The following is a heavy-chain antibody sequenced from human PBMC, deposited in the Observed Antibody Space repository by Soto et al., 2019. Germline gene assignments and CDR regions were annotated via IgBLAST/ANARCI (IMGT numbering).Heavy chain of an antibody. D-gene: IGHD2-15*01. CDR2: IYWDDDK. Sequence: QITLKESGPTLVKATQTLTLTCTFSGFSLSTSGVGVGWIRQPPGKALEWLALIYWDDDKRYSPSLRRRLTITKDTSKNQVVLTMTNMDPVDTATYYCVHRLGCSGGSCYSQNRPFDYWGQGALVTVSS. V-gene: IGHV2-5*02. J-gene: IGHJ4*02. CDR1: GFSLSTSGVG. CDR3: VHRLGCSGGSCYSQNRPFDY.